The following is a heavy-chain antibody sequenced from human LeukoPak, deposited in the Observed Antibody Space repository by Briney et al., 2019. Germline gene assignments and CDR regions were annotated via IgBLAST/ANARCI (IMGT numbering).Heavy chain of an antibody. J-gene: IGHJ4*02. CDR1: GYSFTSSW. CDR2: IYPGASDT. CDR3: ARDMATAGTDVFDY. Sequence: GESLKISLKGSGYSFTSSWIGWARQMPGKGLEWMGIIYPGASDTRYSPSFQGQVTISVDKSITTAFLQWSSLKASDTAIYYCARDMATAGTDVFDYWGQGTLVTVSS. V-gene: IGHV5-51*01. D-gene: IGHD6-13*01.